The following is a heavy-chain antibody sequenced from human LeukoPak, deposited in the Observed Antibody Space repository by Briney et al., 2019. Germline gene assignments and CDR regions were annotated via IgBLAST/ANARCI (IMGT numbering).Heavy chain of an antibody. V-gene: IGHV3-30*04. CDR3: AKEVVPEWSDMWFVELFDY. J-gene: IGHJ4*02. Sequence: PGESLKISCVGSGFTFSTYALHWVCRAPGKGLEWLAVLSSDGIKDYYSDSVKGRFTISRDNSQNILYLQMNSLRPDDTAVYFCAKEVVPEWSDMWFVELFDYWGQGILVSVSS. CDR1: GFTFSTYA. CDR2: LSSDGIKD. D-gene: IGHD3-10*01.